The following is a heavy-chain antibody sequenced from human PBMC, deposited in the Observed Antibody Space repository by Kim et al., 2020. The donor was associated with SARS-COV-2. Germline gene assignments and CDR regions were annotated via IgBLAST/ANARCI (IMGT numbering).Heavy chain of an antibody. V-gene: IGHV3-30*02. CDR3: AKDWSLGAADYYFDY. J-gene: IGHJ4*02. Sequence: DSVKGRFTITRDNSKNTLYLQMNSLRAEDTAVYYCAKDWSLGAADYYFDYWGQGALVTVSS. D-gene: IGHD6-13*01.